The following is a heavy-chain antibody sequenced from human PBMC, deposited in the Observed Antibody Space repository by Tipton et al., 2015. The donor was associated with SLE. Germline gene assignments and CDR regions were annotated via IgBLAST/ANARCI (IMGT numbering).Heavy chain of an antibody. CDR1: GGSFSGYH. V-gene: IGHV4-34*01. J-gene: IGHJ3*02. CDR3: ATSYSSSPNDAFDI. CDR2: NDDSGST. D-gene: IGHD6-6*01. Sequence: TLSLTCAVYGGSFSGYHWGWIRQPPGKGLEWIGSNDDSGSTYYNPSLKRRVTISVDTSNNQFSLKLSSVTAADTALYYCATSYSSSPNDAFDIWGHGTM.